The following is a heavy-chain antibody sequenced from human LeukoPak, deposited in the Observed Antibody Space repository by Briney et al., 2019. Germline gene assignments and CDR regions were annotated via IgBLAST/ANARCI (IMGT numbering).Heavy chain of an antibody. J-gene: IGHJ6*02. CDR1: GFTFGDYA. CDR3: TRDLRWELPQGHYYYGMDV. Sequence: PGGSLRLSCTASGFTFGDYAMSWFRQAPGKGLEWVGFIRSKAYGGTTEYAASVKGRFTISRDDSKSIAYLQMNSLKTEDTAVYYCTRDLRWELPQGHYYYGMDVWGQGTTVTVSS. CDR2: IRSKAYGGTT. V-gene: IGHV3-49*03. D-gene: IGHD1-26*01.